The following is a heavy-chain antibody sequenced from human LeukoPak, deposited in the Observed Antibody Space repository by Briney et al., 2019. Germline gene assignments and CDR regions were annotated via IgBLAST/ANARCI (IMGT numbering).Heavy chain of an antibody. V-gene: IGHV4-39*01. CDR3: ARHGSIATGAFTY. CDR2: IYYSWIT. J-gene: IGHJ4*02. Sequence: SETLSLTCTVSGGSISSSSYYWGWIRQPPGRGLEWIGSIYYSWITYYNPSLKSRVTISVDTSKNQFSLKLSSVTAADTAVYYCARHGSIATGAFTYWGRGTLVPVSS. CDR1: GGSISSSSYY. D-gene: IGHD6-13*01.